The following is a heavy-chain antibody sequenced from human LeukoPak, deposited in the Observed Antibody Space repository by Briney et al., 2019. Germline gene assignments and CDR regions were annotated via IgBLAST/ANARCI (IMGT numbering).Heavy chain of an antibody. CDR3: ARTFVVYCSGGSCSSASHFDY. J-gene: IGHJ4*02. V-gene: IGHV1-2*02. D-gene: IGHD2-15*01. CDR2: INPNSGDT. Sequence: ASVKVSCKASGYTFTGYYMHWVRQAPGQGLEWMGWINPNSGDTNYAQKFQSRVTMTRDTSISTAYKELSRLRSDDTAVYYCARTFVVYCSGGSCSSASHFDYWGQGTLVTVSS. CDR1: GYTFTGYY.